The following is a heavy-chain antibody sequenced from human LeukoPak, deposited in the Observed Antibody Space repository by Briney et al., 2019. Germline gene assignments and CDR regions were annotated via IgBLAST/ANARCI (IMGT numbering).Heavy chain of an antibody. CDR2: ISGSGGST. CDR1: GFTCSSYA. D-gene: IGHD5-12*01. V-gene: IGHV3-23*01. Sequence: PGGSLRLSCAASGFTCSSYAMSWVRQAPGKGLEWVSAISGSGGSTYYADSVKGRFAISRDNSKNTLFLQMNNLRSEDTALYYCVSPTADYPFLYYFDSWGQGTLVTVSS. CDR3: VSPTADYPFLYYFDS. J-gene: IGHJ4*02.